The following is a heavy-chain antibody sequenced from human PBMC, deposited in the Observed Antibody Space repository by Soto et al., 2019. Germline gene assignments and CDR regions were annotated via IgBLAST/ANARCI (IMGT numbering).Heavy chain of an antibody. CDR3: SRSKFYGIFDH. D-gene: IGHD4-17*01. J-gene: IGHJ5*02. Sequence: ASVKVSCKASGYTFTSYAMHWVRQAPGQRLEWMGWINAGNGNTKYSQRFQGRVTITRDTSAITAYMELSSLRSEDTAVYYCSRSKFYGIFDHWGQGTLVTVSS. CDR1: GYTFTSYA. V-gene: IGHV1-3*01. CDR2: INAGNGNT.